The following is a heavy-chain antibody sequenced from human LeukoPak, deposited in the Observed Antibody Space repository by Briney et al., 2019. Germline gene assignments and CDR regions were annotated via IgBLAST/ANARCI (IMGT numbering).Heavy chain of an antibody. CDR3: ARGERGYDFDH. J-gene: IGHJ4*02. CDR1: GFTFSSYW. CDR2: INSDASTT. V-gene: IGHV3-74*01. D-gene: IGHD5-12*01. Sequence: GGSLRLSCAASGFTFSSYWMHWVRQAPGKGLVWVSRINSDASTTTYADSLLGRFTISRDNAKNTLYLQMNSLRGEDTAVYYCARGERGYDFDHRGQGTLVTVSS.